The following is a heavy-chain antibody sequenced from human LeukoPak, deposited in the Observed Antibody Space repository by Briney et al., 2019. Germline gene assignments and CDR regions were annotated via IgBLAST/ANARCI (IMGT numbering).Heavy chain of an antibody. V-gene: IGHV4-4*09. D-gene: IGHD4-23*01. J-gene: IGHJ4*02. CDR2: IYHSGST. CDR3: ATLTTVVTAYYFDY. CDR1: GGSISSYY. Sequence: PSETLSLTCTVSGGSISSYYWSWIRQPPGKGLEWIGYIYHSGSTDYNPSIKSRVTIPVDTSKSQFSLKLTSVTAADTAVYYCATLTTVVTAYYFDYWGQGTLVTVSS.